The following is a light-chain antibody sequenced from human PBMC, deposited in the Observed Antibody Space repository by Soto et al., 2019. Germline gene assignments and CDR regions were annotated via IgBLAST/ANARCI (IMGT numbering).Light chain of an antibody. Sequence: EIVMTQCPATLSVSPGERATLACRASQSISSNLAWYQQKPGQAPRLVIYGASTRATGIPARLSGSGFGTELTLTISSLQSEDFAVYYCQQYNNWPFTFGPGTKVDIK. CDR1: QSISSN. CDR3: QQYNNWPFT. J-gene: IGKJ3*01. V-gene: IGKV3-15*01. CDR2: GAS.